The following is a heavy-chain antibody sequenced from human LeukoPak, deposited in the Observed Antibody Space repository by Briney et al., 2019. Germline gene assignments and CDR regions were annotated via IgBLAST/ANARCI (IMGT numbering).Heavy chain of an antibody. Sequence: SENLSLTCTVSGYSISDYDWSWLRPPAGKGLEWIGHIHTSGSTNYNPSLKSRITMSVDTSKNQFSLRLSSVTAADTAVYYCATRYSSNWYFDYWGQGTLVTVSS. D-gene: IGHD6-13*01. CDR3: ATRYSSNWYFDY. J-gene: IGHJ4*02. CDR1: GYSISDYD. V-gene: IGHV4-4*07. CDR2: IHTSGST.